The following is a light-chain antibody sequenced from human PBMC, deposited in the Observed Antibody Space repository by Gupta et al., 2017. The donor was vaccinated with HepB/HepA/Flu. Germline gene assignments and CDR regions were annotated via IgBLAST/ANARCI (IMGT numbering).Light chain of an antibody. J-gene: IGKJ2*04. Sequence: DIQMTQSPSTLSASVGDRVTITCRTDENINSWLAWYQQKPGRAPTLLIYQGSRLASGVPARFSGSGSGTEFTLTISSLQPDDFATFYCQQYKSHPCSFGQGTKLEIK. CDR1: ENINSW. CDR3: QQYKSHPCS. CDR2: QGS. V-gene: IGKV1-5*03.